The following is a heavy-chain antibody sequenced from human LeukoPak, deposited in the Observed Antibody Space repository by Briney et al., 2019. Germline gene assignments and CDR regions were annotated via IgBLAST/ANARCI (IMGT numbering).Heavy chain of an antibody. J-gene: IGHJ3*02. D-gene: IGHD1/OR15-1a*01. V-gene: IGHV1-18*01. CDR3: ARGTYVLDAFDI. CDR1: GGTFSSYA. Sequence: ASVKVSCKPSGGTFSSYAISWVRQAPGQGLEWMGWISAYNGNTNYAQKLQGRVTMTTDTSTSTAYMELRSLRSDDTAVYYCARGTYVLDAFDIWGQGTMVTVSS. CDR2: ISAYNGNT.